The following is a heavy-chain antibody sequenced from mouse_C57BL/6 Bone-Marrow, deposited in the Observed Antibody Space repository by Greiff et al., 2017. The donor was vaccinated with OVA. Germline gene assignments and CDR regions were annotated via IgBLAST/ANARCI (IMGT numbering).Heavy chain of an antibody. CDR2: ISHSGST. V-gene: IGHV3-8*01. Sequence: EVQLQESGPGLAKPSQTLSLTCSVTGYSITSDYWNWIRKFPGNKLEYMGYISHSGSTSYNPSLNSRISITRDTSKNQYYLQLNSVTTEDAATYCCASYGTTVVGYFDYWGQGTTLTVSS. CDR1: GYSITSDY. CDR3: ASYGTTVVGYFDY. D-gene: IGHD1-1*01. J-gene: IGHJ2*01.